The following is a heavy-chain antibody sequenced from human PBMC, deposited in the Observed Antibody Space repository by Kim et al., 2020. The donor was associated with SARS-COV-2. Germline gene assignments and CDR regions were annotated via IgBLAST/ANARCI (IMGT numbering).Heavy chain of an antibody. CDR1: GGSISSGSYY. D-gene: IGHD6-13*01. J-gene: IGHJ5*02. CDR2: IYTRGST. V-gene: IGHV4-61*02. CDR3: ARETGEQLVRSGWFDP. Sequence: SETLSLTCTVSGGSISSGSYYWSWIRQPAGKGLEGIVRIYTRGSTNYNPPLKSRVTISVDTPKNHFSLKLSSVTAADTAVYYCARETGEQLVRSGWFDPWGPETLVTVSS.